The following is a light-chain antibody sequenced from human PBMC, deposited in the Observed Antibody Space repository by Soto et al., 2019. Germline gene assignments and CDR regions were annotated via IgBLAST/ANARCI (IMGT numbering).Light chain of an antibody. Sequence: EIVMTQSPGTLSVSPGERATLSCRASQSITSDLAWYQQKPGQAPRLLIYDASTRATGVPARFSGSGSGTEFTLTISSLQSEDSAVYYCQQYGDSPFAFGPGTKLDVK. CDR1: QSITSD. J-gene: IGKJ3*01. CDR3: QQYGDSPFA. V-gene: IGKV3-15*01. CDR2: DAS.